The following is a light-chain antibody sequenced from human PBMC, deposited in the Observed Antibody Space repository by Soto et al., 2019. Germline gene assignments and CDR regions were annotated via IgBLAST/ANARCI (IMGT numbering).Light chain of an antibody. CDR3: QAYDNSLGVSVL. J-gene: IGLJ3*02. Sequence: QSALTQPASVSGSPGQSITISCTGTSSDVGNYKYVSWYQQHPGKAPKLMIYEVSNRPSGVSNRFSGSKSGNTASLAITGLQAEDEADYYCQAYDNSLGVSVLFGGGTKLTVL. CDR1: SSDVGNYKY. V-gene: IGLV2-14*01. CDR2: EVS.